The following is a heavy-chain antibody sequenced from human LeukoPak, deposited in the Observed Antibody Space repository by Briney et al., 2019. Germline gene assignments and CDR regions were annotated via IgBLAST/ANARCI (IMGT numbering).Heavy chain of an antibody. Sequence: SETLSLTCTVSGGSISSYYWSWIRQPPGKGLEWIGYISYSGSTNYHPSLKSRVTISADTSKNQFSLELSSVTAADTAMYYCARGGRNIAIEGTFDIWGQGTMVTVSS. CDR3: ARGGRNIAIEGTFDI. CDR2: ISYSGST. V-gene: IGHV4-59*01. CDR1: GGSISSYY. D-gene: IGHD3-3*01. J-gene: IGHJ3*02.